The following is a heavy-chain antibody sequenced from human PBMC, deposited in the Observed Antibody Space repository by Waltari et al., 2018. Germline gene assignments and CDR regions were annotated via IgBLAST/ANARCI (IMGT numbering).Heavy chain of an antibody. J-gene: IGHJ4*02. D-gene: IGHD3-3*01. CDR1: GYTFTGYY. V-gene: IGHV1-2*02. Sequence: QVQLVQSGAEVKKPGASVKVSCKASGYTFTGYYMHWVRQAPGQGLEWMGWTNPNSGGTNYAQKFQGRVTMTRDTSISTAYMELSRLRSDDTAVYYCARVLQGAFIVGYYTGIGYWGQGTLVTVSS. CDR3: ARVLQGAFIVGYYTGIGY. CDR2: TNPNSGGT.